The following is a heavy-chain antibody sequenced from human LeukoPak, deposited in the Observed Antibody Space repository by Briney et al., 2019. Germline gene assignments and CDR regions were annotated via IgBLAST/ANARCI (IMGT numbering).Heavy chain of an antibody. D-gene: IGHD2-21*02. J-gene: IGHJ5*02. V-gene: IGHV4-59*08. Sequence: SETLSPTCTVSGGSISSYYWSWIRQPPGKGLEWIGYIYYSGSTNYNPSLKSRVTISVHTSKNQFSMKLSSVTAADTAVYYCARGGQPLLGNWFDPWGRGTLVTVSS. CDR1: GGSISSYY. CDR3: ARGGQPLLGNWFDP. CDR2: IYYSGST.